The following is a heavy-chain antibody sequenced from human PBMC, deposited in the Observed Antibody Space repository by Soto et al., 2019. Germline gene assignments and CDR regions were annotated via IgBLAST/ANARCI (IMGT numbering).Heavy chain of an antibody. Sequence: EVQLVGSGGGFVQPGGSLRLSCAASGFTLSSYSMNWVRQAPGKGLEWVSYINSGSTMYYADSVKGRFTISRDNAKNSLYLQMNSLRDEDTAVYYCARDVADGGKGGAAFDIWGQGAMVTVSS. CDR3: ARDVADGGKGGAAFDI. V-gene: IGHV3-48*02. D-gene: IGHD2-15*01. CDR2: INSGSTM. CDR1: GFTLSSYS. J-gene: IGHJ3*02.